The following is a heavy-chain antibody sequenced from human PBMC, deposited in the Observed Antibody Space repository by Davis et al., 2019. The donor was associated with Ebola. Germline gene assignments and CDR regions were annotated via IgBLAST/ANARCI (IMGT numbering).Heavy chain of an antibody. J-gene: IGHJ6*02. V-gene: IGHV1-3*01. Sequence: ASVKVSCKASGYTFTSYAMHWVRQAPGQRLEWMGWINAGNGNTKYSQKFQGRVTITRDTSASTAYMELGSLRSEDTAVYYCARYCTGGVCYGGMYGMDVWGQGTTVTVSS. CDR2: INAGNGNT. D-gene: IGHD2-8*02. CDR3: ARYCTGGVCYGGMYGMDV. CDR1: GYTFTSYA.